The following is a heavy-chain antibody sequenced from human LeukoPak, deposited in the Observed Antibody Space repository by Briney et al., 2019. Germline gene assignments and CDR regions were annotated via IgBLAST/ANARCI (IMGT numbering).Heavy chain of an antibody. V-gene: IGHV3-23*01. Sequence: PGGSLRLSCAASGFTFSSYAMGWVRQAPGKGLEWVSAISGSGGSTYYADSVKGRFTISRDNSKNTLYLQMNSLRAEDTAVYYCAKDRPGYSSSWYVARLDYWGQGTLVTVSS. CDR3: AKDRPGYSSSWYVARLDY. J-gene: IGHJ4*02. CDR1: GFTFSSYA. D-gene: IGHD6-13*01. CDR2: ISGSGGST.